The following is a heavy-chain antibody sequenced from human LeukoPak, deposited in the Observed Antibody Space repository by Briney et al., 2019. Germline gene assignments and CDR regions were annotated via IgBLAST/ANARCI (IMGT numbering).Heavy chain of an antibody. V-gene: IGHV3-21*01. CDR2: ISSSSSYI. CDR3: ARDSGSDAFDI. CDR1: GFTFSSYS. D-gene: IGHD3-10*01. Sequence: GGSLRLSCAASGFTFSSYSMNWVRQAPGKGLVWVSSISSSSSYIYYADSVKGRFTISRDNAKNSLYLQMNSLRAEDTAVYYCARDSGSDAFDIWGQGTMVTVSS. J-gene: IGHJ3*02.